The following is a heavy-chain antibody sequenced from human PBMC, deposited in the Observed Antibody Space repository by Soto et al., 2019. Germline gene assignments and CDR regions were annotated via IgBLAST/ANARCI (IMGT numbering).Heavy chain of an antibody. V-gene: IGHV1-69*13. CDR2: IIPIFGTP. D-gene: IGHD3-22*01. J-gene: IGHJ6*02. Sequence: GASVKVSCKASGGTFSSSTINWVRQAPGQGLEWMGGIIPIFGTPKYAQKFQDRVTITADESTTTAYMELSSLRSEDTAVYFCSSGYYHHTGPNFYYFRMDVWGQGTTVTVSS. CDR3: SSGYYHHTGPNFYYFRMDV. CDR1: GGTFSSST.